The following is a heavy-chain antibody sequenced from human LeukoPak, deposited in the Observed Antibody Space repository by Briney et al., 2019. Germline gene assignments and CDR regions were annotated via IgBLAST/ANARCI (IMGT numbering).Heavy chain of an antibody. D-gene: IGHD2-2*01. V-gene: IGHV3-21*06. CDR3: ARILVVPAANYYYSYGMDV. CDR2: ISSSATYI. J-gene: IGHJ6*02. Sequence: GGSLRLSCAASGFTFSDYNMNWVRQAPGEGLEWVSSISSSATYIYYADSVKGRFTISRDNAKTSLSLQMNSLRAEDTAVYYCARILVVPAANYYYSYGMDVWGQGTTVTVSS. CDR1: GFTFSDYN.